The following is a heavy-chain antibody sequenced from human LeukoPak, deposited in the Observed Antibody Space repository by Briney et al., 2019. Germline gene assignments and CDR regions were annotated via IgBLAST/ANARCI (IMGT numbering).Heavy chain of an antibody. D-gene: IGHD3-22*01. CDR2: ISWNSGSI. Sequence: GRSLRLSCAASGFTFDDYAMHWVRQAPGKGLEWVSGISWNSGSIGYADSVKGRFTISRDNAKNSLYLQMNSLRAEDTALYYCAKDYYDSSGYYYADYWGQGTLVTVSS. V-gene: IGHV3-9*01. CDR3: AKDYYDSSGYYYADY. J-gene: IGHJ4*02. CDR1: GFTFDDYA.